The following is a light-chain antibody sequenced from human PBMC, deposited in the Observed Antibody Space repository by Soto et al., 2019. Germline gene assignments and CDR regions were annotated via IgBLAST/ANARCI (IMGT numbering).Light chain of an antibody. CDR1: QSVGSY. Sequence: EIVVTQSPATLSLSPGERATLSCRTSQSVGSYVAWYQKKPGQAPSLLIYDASNRATSIPARFSCSGSGRDFTLTINSLEPADFAAYYCQQRNSWPPLTFGGGTKVDIK. CDR2: DAS. J-gene: IGKJ4*01. CDR3: QQRNSWPPLT. V-gene: IGKV3-11*02.